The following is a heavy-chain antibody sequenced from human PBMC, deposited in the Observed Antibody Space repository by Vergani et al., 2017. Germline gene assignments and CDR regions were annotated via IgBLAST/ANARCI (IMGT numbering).Heavy chain of an antibody. Sequence: VQLLESGGGLVQPGGSLRLSCAASGFTFSDYYMSWIRQAPGKGLEWVSYISSSSSYTNYADSVKGRFTISRDNAKNSLYLQMNSLRAEDTAVYYCARGYYDHLYYGMDVWGQGTTVTVSS. CDR3: ARGYYDHLYYGMDV. CDR2: ISSSSSYT. CDR1: GFTFSDYY. D-gene: IGHD3-3*01. V-gene: IGHV3-11*06. J-gene: IGHJ6*02.